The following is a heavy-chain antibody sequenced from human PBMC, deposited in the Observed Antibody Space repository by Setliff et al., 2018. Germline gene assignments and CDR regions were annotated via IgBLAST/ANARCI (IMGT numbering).Heavy chain of an antibody. D-gene: IGHD6-19*01. CDR2: IYYNGRS. CDR1: GGSISNYY. CDR3: AREGGGSGWTPDS. J-gene: IGHJ4*02. Sequence: PSETLSLTCTVSGGSISNYYRSWIQQSPGKGLEWIGFIYYNGRSDHNPSFQSRVTMSVDRSKNQFSLNLRAMTAADTAVYYCAREGGGSGWTPDSWGQGTLVTVSS. V-gene: IGHV4-59*01.